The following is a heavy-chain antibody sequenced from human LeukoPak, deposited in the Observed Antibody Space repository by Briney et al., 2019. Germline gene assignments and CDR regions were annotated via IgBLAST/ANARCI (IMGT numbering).Heavy chain of an antibody. J-gene: IGHJ5*02. D-gene: IGHD6-13*01. V-gene: IGHV1-69*05. Sequence: ASVTVPYKASAGTFSHYAIRWMRQAPGQGLEGMGGIIPIFGTANYAQKLQGRVTITTDESTSTAYMELSRRRSEDTAVYYCARSIAAASTGSYNCFDPWGQGTLVTVSS. CDR1: AGTFSHYA. CDR2: IIPIFGTA. CDR3: ARSIAAASTGSYNCFDP.